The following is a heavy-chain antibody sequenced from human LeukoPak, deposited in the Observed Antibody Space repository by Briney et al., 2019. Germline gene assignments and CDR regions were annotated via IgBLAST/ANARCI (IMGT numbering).Heavy chain of an antibody. D-gene: IGHD2-2*01. CDR2: ISTYNGNT. CDR3: ARCVVGGSSTSCYVDY. V-gene: IGHV1-18*01. CDR1: GYTFTNYG. J-gene: IGHJ4*02. Sequence: ASVKVSCKASGYTFTNYGINWVRQAPGQGLEWMGWISTYNGNTNYAQKLQGRVTMTRNTSISTAYMELSSLRSEDTAVYYCARCVVGGSSTSCYVDYWGQGTLVTVSS.